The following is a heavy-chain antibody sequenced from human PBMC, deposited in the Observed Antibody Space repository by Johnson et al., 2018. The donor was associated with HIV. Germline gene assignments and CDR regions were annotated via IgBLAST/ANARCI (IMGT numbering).Heavy chain of an antibody. CDR2: IKSKTDGETT. D-gene: IGHD3-9*01. CDR1: GFTFSNAW. J-gene: IGHJ3*02. V-gene: IGHV3-15*01. Sequence: VQLVESGGGFIKPGGSLRLSCATSGFTFSNAWMNWVRQAPGKGLEWVARIKSKTDGETTDYAAPVKGRLTISRDNSKNTLYLQMNSLRAEDTAVYYGAKEARRYYEILTSGAFDIWGQGTMVTVSS. CDR3: AKEARRYYEILTSGAFDI.